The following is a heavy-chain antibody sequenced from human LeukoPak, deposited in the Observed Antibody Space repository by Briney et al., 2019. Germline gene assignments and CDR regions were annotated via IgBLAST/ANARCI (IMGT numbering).Heavy chain of an antibody. CDR1: GGSISSGSYD. Sequence: SETLSLTCTVSGGSISSGSYDWSWIRQPAGKGLDWIGRVYTSGSTNYKPSLKSRVTISVDTSKNQFSLKLSSVTAADTAAYYCARGTGNAFDIWGQGTMVTVS. V-gene: IGHV4-61*02. CDR3: ARGTGNAFDI. J-gene: IGHJ3*02. CDR2: VYTSGST. D-gene: IGHD1-14*01.